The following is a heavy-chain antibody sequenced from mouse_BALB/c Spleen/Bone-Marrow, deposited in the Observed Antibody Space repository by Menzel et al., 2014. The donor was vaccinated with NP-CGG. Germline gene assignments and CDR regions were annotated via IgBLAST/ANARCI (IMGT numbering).Heavy chain of an antibody. J-gene: IGHJ2*01. CDR2: IYPGDGDT. V-gene: IGHV1-82*01. D-gene: IGHD1-1*01. CDR1: GYAFSSSW. CDR3: ARWDYGSSPNY. Sequence: QVQLKESGPELVKTGASVKISCKASGYAFSSSWMNWVKQRPGQGLEWIGRIYPGDGDTNYNGKFKGKATLTADKSSSTAYMQLSSLTSVDSAVYFCARWDYGSSPNYWGQGTTLTVSS.